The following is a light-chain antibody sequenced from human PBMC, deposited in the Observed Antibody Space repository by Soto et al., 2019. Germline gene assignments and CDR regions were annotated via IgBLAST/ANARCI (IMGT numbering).Light chain of an antibody. V-gene: IGKV3-15*01. CDR3: QQYNDWPTIT. CDR2: GGS. CDR1: ESVRSD. Sequence: ERVMTQSPVTLSVTPGTSATLSCRASESVRSDLAWYQQKPGQAPRLLIYGGSLRAADVPDRFSDSGSGTEFTLTISNLQSEDSAVYYCQQYNDWPTITFGQGTRLETK. J-gene: IGKJ5*01.